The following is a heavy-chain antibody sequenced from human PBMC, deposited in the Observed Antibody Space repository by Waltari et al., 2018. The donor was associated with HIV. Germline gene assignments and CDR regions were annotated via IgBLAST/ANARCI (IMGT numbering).Heavy chain of an antibody. CDR2: IYYSGST. J-gene: IGHJ5*02. D-gene: IGHD3-22*01. Sequence: QLQLQESGPGLVKPSETLSLTCTVSGGSISSSSYYWGWIRQPPGKGLEWIGSIYYSGSTYYNPSLKSRVTISVDTSKNQFSLKLSSVTAADTAVYYCARQVSVVVITSWFDPWGQGTLVTVSS. V-gene: IGHV4-39*01. CDR3: ARQVSVVVITSWFDP. CDR1: GGSISSSSYY.